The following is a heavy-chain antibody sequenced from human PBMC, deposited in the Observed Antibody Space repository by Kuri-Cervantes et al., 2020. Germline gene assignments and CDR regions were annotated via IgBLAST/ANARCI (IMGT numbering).Heavy chain of an antibody. CDR3: ARQELPCSGGSCYWFDP. J-gene: IGHJ5*02. V-gene: IGHV1-69*04. D-gene: IGHD2-15*01. Sequence: SVKVSCKASGYTFASYGISWVRQAPGQGLEWMGRIIPILGIANYAQKFQGRVTITADKSTSTAYMELSSLRSEDTAVYYCARQELPCSGGSCYWFDPWGQGTLVTVSS. CDR1: GYTFASYG. CDR2: IIPILGIA.